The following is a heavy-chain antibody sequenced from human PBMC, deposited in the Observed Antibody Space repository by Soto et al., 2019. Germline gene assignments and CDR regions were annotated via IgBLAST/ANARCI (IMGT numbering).Heavy chain of an antibody. Sequence: QVQLVESGGGVVQPGRSLRLSCAASGFTFSYYAMHWVRQAPGKGLEWVALISYSGNNKYYADSVKGRFTISGDNSENTLNLQMNSLGPEDTAIYYCARTPETSGYYYYFDSWGQGTLITVSS. V-gene: IGHV3-30-3*01. CDR3: ARTPETSGYYYYFDS. J-gene: IGHJ4*02. CDR1: GFTFSYYA. CDR2: ISYSGNNK. D-gene: IGHD3-22*01.